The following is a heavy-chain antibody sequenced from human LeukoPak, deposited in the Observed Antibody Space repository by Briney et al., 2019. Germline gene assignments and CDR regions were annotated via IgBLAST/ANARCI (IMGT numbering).Heavy chain of an antibody. CDR1: GFTFSGSA. V-gene: IGHV3-73*01. D-gene: IGHD3-22*01. Sequence: GGSLTLSCAPSGFTFSGSAMRWVRQASGKGLEWVGRIRSKANSYATAYAASVKGRFTISRDDSKNTAYLQMNSLKTEDTAVYYCTRATYYYDSSGYYYVDYFDYWGQGTLVTVSS. CDR3: TRATYYYDSSGYYYVDYFDY. CDR2: IRSKANSYAT. J-gene: IGHJ4*02.